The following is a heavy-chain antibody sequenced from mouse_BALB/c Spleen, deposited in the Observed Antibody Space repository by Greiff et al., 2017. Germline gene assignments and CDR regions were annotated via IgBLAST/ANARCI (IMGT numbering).Heavy chain of an antibody. J-gene: IGHJ4*01. V-gene: IGHV1-54*01. CDR3: ARKGDYGNYGYAMDY. CDR2: INLGSGGT. CDR1: GYAFTNYL. D-gene: IGHD2-1*01. Sequence: VQLQQSGAELVGPGTSVKVSCKASGYAFTNYLIEWVKQRPGQGLEWIGVINLGSGGTNYNEKFKGKATLTADKSSSTAYMQLSSLTSDDSAVYFCARKGDYGNYGYAMDYWGQGTSVTVSS.